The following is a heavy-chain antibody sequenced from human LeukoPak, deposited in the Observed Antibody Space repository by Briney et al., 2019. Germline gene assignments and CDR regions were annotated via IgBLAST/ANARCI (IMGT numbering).Heavy chain of an antibody. Sequence: GGSLRLSCGASGFIFRNAWMTWVRQAPGRGLEWVGRIKSNPDGGTADYGAAVKGRFTISRDDSRNMLYLQLTNPRAEDTAVYYCTTLSYDVHYWGRGTLVTVSS. J-gene: IGHJ4*02. CDR2: IKSNPDGGTA. CDR1: GFIFRNAW. D-gene: IGHD3-3*01. CDR3: TTLSYDVHY. V-gene: IGHV3-15*01.